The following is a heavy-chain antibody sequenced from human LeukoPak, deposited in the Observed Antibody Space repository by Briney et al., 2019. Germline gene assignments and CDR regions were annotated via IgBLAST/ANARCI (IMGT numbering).Heavy chain of an antibody. D-gene: IGHD6-19*01. J-gene: IGHJ4*02. V-gene: IGHV1-2*02. CDR1: LYTFTGYY. CDR3: ARDHGWYKDAY. Sequence: GASVHVSCLSSLYTFTGYYMHGVRQAPAQGLEGMGWINPNSGGTNYAQKFQGRVTMTRDTSISTAYMELSRLRSDDTAVYYCARDHGWYKDAYWGQGTLVTVSS. CDR2: INPNSGGT.